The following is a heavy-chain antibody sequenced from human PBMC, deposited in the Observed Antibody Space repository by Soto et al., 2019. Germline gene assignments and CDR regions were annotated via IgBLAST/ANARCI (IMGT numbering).Heavy chain of an antibody. V-gene: IGHV1-69*01. CDR2: SIHIFGTA. CDR3: AGSEAGLPAAKHFYYYDMDV. Sequence: QVQLVQSGAEVKNPGSSVKVSCKASGGTFSSYAISWVRQAPGQGLEWRGGSIHIFGTANYAQKIQGRVKIPAEETTSTAYMEVSSLRDEDTAVYYCAGSEAGLPAAKHFYYYDMDVWGQGTTVT. J-gene: IGHJ6*02. CDR1: GGTFSSYA. D-gene: IGHD2-2*01.